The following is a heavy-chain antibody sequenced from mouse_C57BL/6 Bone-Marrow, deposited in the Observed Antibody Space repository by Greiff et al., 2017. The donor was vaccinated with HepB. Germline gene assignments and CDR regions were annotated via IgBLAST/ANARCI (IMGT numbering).Heavy chain of an antibody. D-gene: IGHD4-1*01. J-gene: IGHJ2*01. V-gene: IGHV1-19*01. Sequence: DVQLQQSGPVLVKPGASVKMSCKASGYTFTDYYMNWVKQSHGKSLEWIGVINPYNGGTSYNQKFKGKATLTVDKSSSTAYMELNSLTSEDSAVYYCARSLTGTEFFDYWGQGTTLTVSS. CDR2: INPYNGGT. CDR3: ARSLTGTEFFDY. CDR1: GYTFTDYY.